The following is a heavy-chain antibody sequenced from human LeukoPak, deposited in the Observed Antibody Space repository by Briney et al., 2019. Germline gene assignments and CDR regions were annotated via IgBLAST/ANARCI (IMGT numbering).Heavy chain of an antibody. CDR1: GGSFSGYY. D-gene: IGHD2-15*01. CDR2: IDHSGST. J-gene: IGHJ6*03. V-gene: IGHV4-34*01. CDR3: ARGLYCSGGSCYSGRGYYYYYMDV. Sequence: SETLSLTCAVYGGSFSGYYWSWIRQPPGKGLEWIGEIDHSGSTNYNPSLKGRVTISVDTSKNQFSLKLSSVTAADTAVYYCARGLYCSGGSCYSGRGYYYYYMDVWGKGTTVTVSS.